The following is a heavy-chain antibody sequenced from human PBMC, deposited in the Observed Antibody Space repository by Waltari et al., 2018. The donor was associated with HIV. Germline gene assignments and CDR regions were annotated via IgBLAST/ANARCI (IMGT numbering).Heavy chain of an antibody. V-gene: IGHV7-4-1*02. CDR2: INAKTGNP. Sequence: QVQLVQSGSELKKPGASVKVSCKASGYTFTSNAMNWVRQAPGQGLEWMGWINAKTGNPTDAQDVTGRFVFSLDTSVSTAYLQISSLKAEDTAVYYWARYTSGPCDSWGQGTLVTVSS. CDR1: GYTFTSNA. J-gene: IGHJ4*02. CDR3: ARYTSGPCDS. D-gene: IGHD6-19*01.